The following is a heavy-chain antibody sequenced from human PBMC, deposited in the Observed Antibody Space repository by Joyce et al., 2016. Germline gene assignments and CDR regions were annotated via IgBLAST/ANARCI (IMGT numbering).Heavy chain of an antibody. D-gene: IGHD3-16*01. CDR1: GDSISDGGYY. CDR2: IYYRETT. V-gene: IGHV4-31*11. J-gene: IGHJ2*01. Sequence: QVQLQESGPGLVKPSQTLSLTCAVSGDSISDGGYYWSWIRQHPAKGLEWIGYIYYRETTSYNPSLKSRLMISIDTSKNQFSLTLSSVTAADTAVYYCTRDREGGNFGLWGRGTLVVVSS. CDR3: TRDREGGNFGL.